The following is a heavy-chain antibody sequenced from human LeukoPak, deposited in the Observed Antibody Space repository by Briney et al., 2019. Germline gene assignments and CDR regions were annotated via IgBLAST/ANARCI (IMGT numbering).Heavy chain of an antibody. V-gene: IGHV4-59*12. CDR2: IYYSGIT. Sequence: SETLSLTCTVSGGSINNYYWNRIRQPPGKGLEWIGYIYYSGITNYNPSLKSRVSISVDTSRNQFSLSLNSVTAADTAVYYCARDPEDLVLGVHYFDYWGQGTLVAVSS. CDR3: ARDPEDLVLGVHYFDY. D-gene: IGHD1-1*01. CDR1: GGSINNYY. J-gene: IGHJ4*02.